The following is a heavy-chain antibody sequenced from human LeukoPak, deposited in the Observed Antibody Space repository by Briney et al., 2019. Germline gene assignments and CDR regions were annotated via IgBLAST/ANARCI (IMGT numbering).Heavy chain of an antibody. V-gene: IGHV1-69*01. CDR1: GGTFSSYA. CDR2: IIPIFGTA. J-gene: IGHJ6*03. CDR3: ARVFTRNYYYYYMDV. Sequence: SVKVSCKASGGTFSSYAISWVRQAPGQGLEWMGGIIPIFGTANYAQKFQGGVTITADESTSTAYMELSSLRSEDTAVYYCARVFTRNYYYYYMDVWGKGTTVTVSS.